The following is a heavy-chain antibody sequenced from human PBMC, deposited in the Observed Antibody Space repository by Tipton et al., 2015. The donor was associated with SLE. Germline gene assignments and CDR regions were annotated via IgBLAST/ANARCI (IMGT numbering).Heavy chain of an antibody. Sequence: TLSLTCTVSGGSTSSSSYYWGCIRQPPGKGLEWIGSVYYSGSTYYNPSLKSRVTISVDTSKNQFSLKLSSVTAADTAVYYCARRFNGDYYFDYWGQGTLVTVSS. CDR1: GGSTSSSSYY. D-gene: IGHD2-21*02. CDR2: VYYSGST. J-gene: IGHJ4*02. CDR3: ARRFNGDYYFDY. V-gene: IGHV4-39*01.